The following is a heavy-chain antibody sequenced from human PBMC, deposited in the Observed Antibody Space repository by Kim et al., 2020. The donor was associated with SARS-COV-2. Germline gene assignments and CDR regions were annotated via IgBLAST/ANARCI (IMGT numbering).Heavy chain of an antibody. Sequence: YADTVKGRFTCSRDKSKNTLYLQMNSLRAEDTAVYYCARAAVAGIDAFDIWGQGTMVTVSS. D-gene: IGHD6-19*01. V-gene: IGHV3-30*01. J-gene: IGHJ3*02. CDR3: ARAAVAGIDAFDI.